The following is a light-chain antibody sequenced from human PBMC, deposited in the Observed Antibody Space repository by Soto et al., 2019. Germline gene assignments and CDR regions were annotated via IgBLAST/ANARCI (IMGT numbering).Light chain of an antibody. CDR1: SSDVGGYNY. CDR3: CSYAGSYTYDV. V-gene: IGLV2-11*01. CDR2: DVS. J-gene: IGLJ1*01. Sequence: QSALTQPRSVSGSPRQSVTISCTGTSSDVGGYNYVSWYQQHPGKAPKLMIYDVSERPSGVPDRFSGSKSGNAASLTIPGLQAEDEADYYCCSYAGSYTYDVFGTGTKLTVL.